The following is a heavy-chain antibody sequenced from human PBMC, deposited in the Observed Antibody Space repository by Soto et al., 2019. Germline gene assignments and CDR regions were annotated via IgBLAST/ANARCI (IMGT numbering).Heavy chain of an antibody. J-gene: IGHJ3*02. V-gene: IGHV3-15*01. CDR2: IKSKTDGGTT. CDR3: TTAFHPRTSDAFDI. Sequence: GGSLRLSCAASGFTFSNAWMSWVRQAPGKGLEWVGRIKSKTDGGTTDYAAPVKGRFTISRDDSKNTLYLQMNSLKTEDTAVYYCTTAFHPRTSDAFDIWGQGTMVTVSS. CDR1: GFTFSNAW. D-gene: IGHD2-8*01.